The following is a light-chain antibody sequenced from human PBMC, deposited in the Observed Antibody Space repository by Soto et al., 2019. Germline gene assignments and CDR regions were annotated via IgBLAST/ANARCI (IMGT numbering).Light chain of an antibody. CDR1: QSVVYSDGHAA. CDR2: TVA. Sequence: DVVMTQSPPSLPVTLGQPASISCSSSQSVVYSDGHAALDWFQQSPGQSPRRLIYTVANRYSGVPARFSGGGSGTDVTLKISRVEAEDVGIYYCLQGTYWPTTFGQGTKVEI. J-gene: IGKJ1*01. V-gene: IGKV2-30*01. CDR3: LQGTYWPTT.